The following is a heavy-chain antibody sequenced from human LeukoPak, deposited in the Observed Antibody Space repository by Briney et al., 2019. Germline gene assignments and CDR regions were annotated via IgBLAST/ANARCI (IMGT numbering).Heavy chain of an antibody. CDR2: IYYSGST. Sequence: SETLSLTCTVSGGSISSYYWSWIRQPPGKGLEWIGYIYYSGSTNYNPSLKSRVTISVDTSKNQFSLKLSSVTAADTAVYYCARDREWSLRGSGWYGDAFDIWGQGTMVTVSS. CDR3: ARDREWSLRGSGWYGDAFDI. V-gene: IGHV4-59*01. D-gene: IGHD6-19*01. J-gene: IGHJ3*02. CDR1: GGSISSYY.